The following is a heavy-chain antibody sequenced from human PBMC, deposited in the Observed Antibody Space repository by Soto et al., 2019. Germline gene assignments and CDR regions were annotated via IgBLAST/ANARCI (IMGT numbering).Heavy chain of an antibody. CDR2: INHSGST. J-gene: IGHJ6*02. CDR3: ARDRSAFEYSSSSYGMDV. D-gene: IGHD6-6*01. CDR1: VGSFSGYY. V-gene: IGHV4-34*01. Sequence: TSETLSLTCSVYVGSFSGYYWSWVRQPPGKGLEWIGEINHSGSTNYDPSLKSRVTISVDTSKNQFSLKLSSVTAADTAVYYCARDRSAFEYSSSSYGMDVWGQGTTVTVSS.